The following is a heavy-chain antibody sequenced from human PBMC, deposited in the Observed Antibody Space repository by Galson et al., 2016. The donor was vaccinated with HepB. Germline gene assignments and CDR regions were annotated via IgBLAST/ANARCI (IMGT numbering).Heavy chain of an antibody. CDR2: ISPRGTDT. CDR1: GFNFNIYA. J-gene: IGHJ5*02. Sequence: SLRLSCAASGFNFNIYAMAWVRQAPGKGLQWVSAISPRGTDTYYADSVMGRFSISRDNSKTTVYLQMDSLRAEDTAVYYCARHTYGAFDPWGQGALVTVSS. V-gene: IGHV3-23*01. D-gene: IGHD2-8*01. CDR3: ARHTYGAFDP.